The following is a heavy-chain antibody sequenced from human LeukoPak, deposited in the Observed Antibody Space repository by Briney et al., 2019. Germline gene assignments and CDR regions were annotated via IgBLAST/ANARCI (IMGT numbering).Heavy chain of an antibody. D-gene: IGHD3-10*01. V-gene: IGHV4-34*01. Sequence: SETLSLTCAVYGGSFSGYYWSWIRQPPGKGLEWIGEINHSGSTNYNPSLKSRVTISVDTSKNQFSLKLSSVTAADTAVYYCARGRGGSGIYYDYWGQGTLVTVSS. CDR3: ARGRGGSGIYYDY. CDR1: GGSFSGYY. J-gene: IGHJ4*02. CDR2: INHSGST.